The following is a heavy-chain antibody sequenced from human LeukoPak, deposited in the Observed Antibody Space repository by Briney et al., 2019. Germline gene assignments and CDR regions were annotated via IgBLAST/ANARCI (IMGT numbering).Heavy chain of an antibody. V-gene: IGHV1-8*01. CDR3: ARGLGRTAMVTRGGVRFDY. Sequence: GASVKVSCKASVYTFTSYDINWVRQATGQGLEWMGWMNPNSGNTGYAQKFQGRVAMTRNTSITTAYMELSSLRSEDTAVYYCARGLGRTAMVTRGGVRFDYWGQGTLVTVSS. CDR1: VYTFTSYD. D-gene: IGHD5-18*01. J-gene: IGHJ4*02. CDR2: MNPNSGNT.